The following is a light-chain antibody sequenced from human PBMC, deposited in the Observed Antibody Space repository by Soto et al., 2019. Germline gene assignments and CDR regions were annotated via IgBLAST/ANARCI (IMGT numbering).Light chain of an antibody. J-gene: IGKJ3*01. CDR1: QSISSW. Sequence: DIQMTQAHSTLSASVGDRVTITCRASQSISSWLAWYQQKPGKAPKLLIYKASSLESGVPSRFSGSGSGTEFTLTISSLQPDDFATYYCQQYNRYPFTFGPGTKVDIK. CDR2: KAS. CDR3: QQYNRYPFT. V-gene: IGKV1-5*03.